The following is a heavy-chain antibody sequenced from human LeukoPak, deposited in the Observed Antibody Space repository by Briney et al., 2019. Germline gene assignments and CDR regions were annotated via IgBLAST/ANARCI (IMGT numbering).Heavy chain of an antibody. CDR3: SRWGTYSSSWLGAFDI. CDR2: IKQDGSEK. Sequence: PGGSLRLSCAASGFTFSNYWMSWVRQAPGKGLEWVANIKQDGSEKYYVDSVKGRFTTSRDYARNSLHLQMNSLRAEDTAVYYCSRWGTYSSSWLGAFDIWGQGTVVTVSS. J-gene: IGHJ3*02. V-gene: IGHV3-7*05. D-gene: IGHD6-13*01. CDR1: GFTFSNYW.